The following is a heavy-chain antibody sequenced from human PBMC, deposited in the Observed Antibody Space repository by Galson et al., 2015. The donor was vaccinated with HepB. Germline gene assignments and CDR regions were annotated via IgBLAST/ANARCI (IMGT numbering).Heavy chain of an antibody. Sequence: SLRLSCAASGFTFSSYSMNWVRQAPGKGLEWVSSISSSSSYIYYADSVKGRFTISRDNAKNSLYLQMNSLRAEDTAVYYCAKVKAQFKRTTPICDYWGQGSLLTVSS. CDR2: ISSSSSYI. CDR3: AKVKAQFKRTTPICDY. J-gene: IGHJ4*02. D-gene: IGHD2/OR15-2a*01. CDR1: GFTFSSYS. V-gene: IGHV3-21*01.